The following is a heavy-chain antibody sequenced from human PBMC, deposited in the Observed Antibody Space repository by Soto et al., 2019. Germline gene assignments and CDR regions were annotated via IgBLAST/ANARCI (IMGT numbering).Heavy chain of an antibody. J-gene: IGHJ5*02. CDR3: ARATKDYGGNRNWFDP. D-gene: IGHD4-17*01. CDR1: GGSFSGYY. CDR2: INHSGST. V-gene: IGHV4-34*01. Sequence: QVQLQQWGAGLLKPSETLSLTCAVYGGSFSGYYWSWIRQPPGKGLEWIGEINHSGSTNYNPSLKSRVTISVDTSKNQFSLKLSSVTSADTAVYYCARATKDYGGNRNWFDPWGQGTLVTVSS.